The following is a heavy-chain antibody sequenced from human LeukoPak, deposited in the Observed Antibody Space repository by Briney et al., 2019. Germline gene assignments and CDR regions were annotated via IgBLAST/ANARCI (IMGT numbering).Heavy chain of an antibody. CDR2: IIPIFGTA. CDR1: GGTFSSYA. D-gene: IGHD6-13*01. Sequence: AASVKVSCKASGGTFSSYAISWVRQAPGQGLEWMGGIIPIFGTANYAQKFQGRVTITTDESTSTAYMELSSLRSEDTAVYYCARGPPSSGWSPFDIWGQGTMVTVSS. J-gene: IGHJ3*02. CDR3: ARGPPSSGWSPFDI. V-gene: IGHV1-69*05.